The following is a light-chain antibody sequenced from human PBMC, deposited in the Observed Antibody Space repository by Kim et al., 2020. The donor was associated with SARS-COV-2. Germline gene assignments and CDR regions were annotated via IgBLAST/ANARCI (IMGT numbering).Light chain of an antibody. CDR1: ETISNSY. CDR2: GAS. J-gene: IGKJ1*01. V-gene: IGKV3-20*01. Sequence: SPGERATLSCRASETISNSYIAWYQQKRGQAPRLGIYGASSRATGIPDRFSGSGSGTVFTLTIRRLEPEDFAVYYCQQYGSSPRTFGQGTKVDIK. CDR3: QQYGSSPRT.